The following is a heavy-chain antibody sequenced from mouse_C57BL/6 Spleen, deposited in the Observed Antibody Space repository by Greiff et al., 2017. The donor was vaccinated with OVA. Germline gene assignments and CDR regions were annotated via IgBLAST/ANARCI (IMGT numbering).Heavy chain of an antibody. CDR2: ISSGSSTI. D-gene: IGHD2-1*01. CDR1: GFTFSDYG. V-gene: IGHV5-17*01. J-gene: IGHJ4*01. Sequence: EVKLVESGGGLVKPGGSLKLSCAASGFTFSDYGMHWVRQAPEKGLEWVAYISSGSSTIYYADTVKGRFTISRDNAKNTLFMQMTRLRSEDTAMYYCAREGIYYGNYEYYYAMDYWGQGTSVTVSS. CDR3: AREGIYYGNYEYYYAMDY.